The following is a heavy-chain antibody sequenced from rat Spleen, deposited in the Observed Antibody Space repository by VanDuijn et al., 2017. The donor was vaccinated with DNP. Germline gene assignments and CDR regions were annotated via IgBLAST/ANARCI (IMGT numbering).Heavy chain of an antibody. Sequence: EVQLVESGGDLVQPGRSLKLSCVASGFTFSTFWMTWIRQVPGKGLEWVASISTGGGNTYYRDSVKGRFTISRDNAKSTLYLQMDSLRSEETATYYCARSNNYYFDYWGQGVMVTVSS. CDR2: ISTGGGNT. J-gene: IGHJ2*01. D-gene: IGHD1-10*01. CDR1: GFTFSTFW. V-gene: IGHV5-31*01. CDR3: ARSNNYYFDY.